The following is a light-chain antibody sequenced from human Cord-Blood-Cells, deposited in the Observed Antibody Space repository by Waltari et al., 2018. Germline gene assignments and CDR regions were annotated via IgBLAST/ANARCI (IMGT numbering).Light chain of an antibody. V-gene: IGKV3-11*01. Sequence: EIVLTQSPATLSLSPGERATLSCRASQSVSSYLAWSQQKPGQAPRHLIYDASNRATGIPARFSGSGSGTDFTLTISSLEPEDFAVYYCQQRSNWPPRLTFGGGTKVEIK. CDR3: QQRSNWPPRLT. CDR1: QSVSSY. CDR2: DAS. J-gene: IGKJ4*01.